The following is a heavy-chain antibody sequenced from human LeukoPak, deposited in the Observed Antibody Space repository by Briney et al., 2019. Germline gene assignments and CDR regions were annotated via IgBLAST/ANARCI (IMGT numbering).Heavy chain of an antibody. CDR3: ASGIYSS. J-gene: IGHJ4*02. CDR1: GVTFSNDW. Sequence: LGGSLRLSCGASGVTFSNDWMAWVRQAPGKGLEWGANIKPDGSEKYYVDSVKGRFTIFRDNAKNLMYLQMNSLRAEDTAVYFCASGIYSSWGQGVLVTVSS. V-gene: IGHV3-7*01. CDR2: IKPDGSEK. D-gene: IGHD6-19*01.